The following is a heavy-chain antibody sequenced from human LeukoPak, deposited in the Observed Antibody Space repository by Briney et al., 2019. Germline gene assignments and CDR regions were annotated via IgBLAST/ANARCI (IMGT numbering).Heavy chain of an antibody. CDR3: ARHGILTDHSVRI. V-gene: IGHV4-39*01. CDR1: GGSITGKNDY. CDR2: VFHTGIT. D-gene: IGHD3-9*01. J-gene: IGHJ4*02. Sequence: SETLSLTCTVSGGSITGKNDYWGWIRQTPGKGLEWIGTVFHTGITHYNPSLKSRISISVDTSKNRFSLNQSSVTAADTALYYCARHGILTDHSVRIWGQGILVTVSA.